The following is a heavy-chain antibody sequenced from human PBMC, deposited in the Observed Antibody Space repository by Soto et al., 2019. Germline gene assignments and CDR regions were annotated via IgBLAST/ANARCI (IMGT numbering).Heavy chain of an antibody. Sequence: QVQLQESGPGLVKPSQTLSLTCTVSGVSIISGGYYLIWIRQHPGNGLEWIGSLYYSGSTYYGPYLKCRVTISVDTSKNRFSLERRSVTAAGTAVYYCVRGGLHWGQGSLVTVSS. CDR1: GVSIISGGYY. V-gene: IGHV4-31*03. CDR2: LYYSGST. CDR3: VRGGLH. D-gene: IGHD3-16*01. J-gene: IGHJ4*02.